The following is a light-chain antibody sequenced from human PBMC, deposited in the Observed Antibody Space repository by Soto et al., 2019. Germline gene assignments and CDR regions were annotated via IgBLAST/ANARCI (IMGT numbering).Light chain of an antibody. CDR1: SSNIGAGFD. CDR3: QSYDSSLSGSYV. V-gene: IGLV1-40*01. J-gene: IGLJ1*01. CDR2: GND. Sequence: QSVLTQPPSVSGAPGQRVTISCTGSSSNIGAGFDVHWYQQLPGTAPKLLIYGNDNRPSGVPDRFSGSNSGTSASLSITGLQAEDEADYYCQSYDSSLSGSYVFGTGTKVTVL.